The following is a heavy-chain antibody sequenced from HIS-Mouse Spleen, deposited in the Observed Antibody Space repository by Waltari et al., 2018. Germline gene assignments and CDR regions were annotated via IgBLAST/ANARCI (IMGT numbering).Heavy chain of an antibody. V-gene: IGHV3-30*04. D-gene: IGHD5-12*01. CDR1: GFTFSSYA. J-gene: IGHJ4*02. Sequence: QVQLVESGGGVVQPGRSLRLSCAASGFTFSSYAMHWVRQAPGKGREWLAVISYDGSNKYYADSVKGRFTISRDNSKNTLYLQMNSLRAEDTAVYYCARAGTLHIVATTFDYWGQGTLVTVSS. CDR2: ISYDGSNK. CDR3: ARAGTLHIVATTFDY.